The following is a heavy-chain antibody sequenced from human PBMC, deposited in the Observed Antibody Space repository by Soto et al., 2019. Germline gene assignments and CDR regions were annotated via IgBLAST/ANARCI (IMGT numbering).Heavy chain of an antibody. V-gene: IGHV4-61*01. J-gene: IGHJ4*02. Sequence: SETLSLTCTVSDGSVSSGSYYWTWIRQPPGKGLEWIGYIYSSGSTLYNPSLKSRVIISVDTSMNRFSQKLSSVTAADTAVYYCARDSLALFDSWGQGTLVTVSS. CDR2: IYSSGST. CDR3: ARDSLALFDS. CDR1: DGSVSSGSYY. D-gene: IGHD5-12*01.